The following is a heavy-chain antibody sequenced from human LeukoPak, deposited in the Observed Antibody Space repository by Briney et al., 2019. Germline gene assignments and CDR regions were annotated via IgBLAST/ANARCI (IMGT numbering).Heavy chain of an antibody. CDR2: IYTSGTT. CDR3: AILGGYPNWFDP. Sequence: SETLSLTCTVSGGSISSYYWTWLGRPAGKDLEGMGGIYTSGTTHYNPSLKSRVTMSVDTSKNQFSLKLSSVTAADTAVYYCAILGGYPNWFDPWGQGTLVTVSS. D-gene: IGHD6-13*01. CDR1: GGSISSYY. V-gene: IGHV4-4*07. J-gene: IGHJ5*02.